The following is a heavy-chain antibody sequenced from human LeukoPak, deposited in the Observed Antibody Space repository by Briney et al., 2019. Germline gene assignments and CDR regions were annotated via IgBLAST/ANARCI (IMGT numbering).Heavy chain of an antibody. V-gene: IGHV3-21*04. CDR1: GFTFSSYS. CDR3: AKGIVVSFYFDY. Sequence: PGGSLRLSCAASGFTFSSYSMNWVRQAPGKGLEWVSSISSSSSYIYYADSVKGRFTISRDNSKNTLYLQMNSLRAEDTAVYYCAKGIVVSFYFDYWGQGTLVTVSS. CDR2: ISSSSSYI. D-gene: IGHD2-2*01. J-gene: IGHJ4*02.